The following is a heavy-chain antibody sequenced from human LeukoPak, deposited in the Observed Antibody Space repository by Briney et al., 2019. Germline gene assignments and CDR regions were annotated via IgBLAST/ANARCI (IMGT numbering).Heavy chain of an antibody. CDR2: IYTSGST. CDR3: ARATAYYDFWSGYRETNYYYYYMDV. CDR1: GGSISSGSYY. D-gene: IGHD3-3*01. Sequence: SQTLSLTCTVPGGSISSGSYYWSWIRQPAGKGLEWIGRIYTSGSTNYNPSLKSRVTISVDTSKNQFSLKLSSVTAADTAVYYCARATAYYDFWSGYRETNYYYYYMDVWGKGTTVTVSS. J-gene: IGHJ6*03. V-gene: IGHV4-61*02.